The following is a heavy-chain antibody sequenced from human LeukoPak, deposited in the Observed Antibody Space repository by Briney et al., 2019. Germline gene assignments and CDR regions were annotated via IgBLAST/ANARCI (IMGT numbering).Heavy chain of an antibody. CDR3: TTMRGYYGMDV. CDR2: IKSKTEGGTT. Sequence: PGGPLRLSRVVSGISLSNVWMSWVRQAPGKGLERVGRIKSKTEGGTTDYAAPVKGRFTISRDDSKNTLYLQMSSLKAEDTGLYYCTTMRGYYGMDVWGQGTTFTVSS. CDR1: GISLSNVW. V-gene: IGHV3-15*01. J-gene: IGHJ6*02.